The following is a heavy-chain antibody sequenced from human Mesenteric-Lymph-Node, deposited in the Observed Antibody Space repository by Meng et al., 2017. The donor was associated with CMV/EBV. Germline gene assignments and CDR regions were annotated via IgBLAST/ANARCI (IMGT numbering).Heavy chain of an antibody. J-gene: IGHJ4*02. CDR2: LNHSGST. CDR1: CWSFSGYS. CDR3: ARDGYSSSWYGFDY. Sequence: VSCWSFSGYSWGWISQPPGKWLEWIGALNHSGSTNSHPSLKSRVTISVDTSKNQFSLKLSSVTAADTAVYYCARDGYSSSWYGFDYWGQGTLVTVSS. V-gene: IGHV4-34*01. D-gene: IGHD6-13*01.